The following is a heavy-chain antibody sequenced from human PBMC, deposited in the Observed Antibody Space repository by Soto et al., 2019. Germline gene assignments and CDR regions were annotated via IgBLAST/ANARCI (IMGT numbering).Heavy chain of an antibody. Sequence: GASVKVSCNPSGYTFTSYGFSWERQAPGQGPEWMGWISTWNDGKTDAQKFRGRVTMTTDTSTSTAYMELRSLRSDDTAVYYCARLNSDYAVDYWGQGTLVTVSS. V-gene: IGHV1-18*04. J-gene: IGHJ4*02. CDR2: ISTWNDGK. CDR3: ARLNSDYAVDY. CDR1: GYTFTSYG. D-gene: IGHD5-12*01.